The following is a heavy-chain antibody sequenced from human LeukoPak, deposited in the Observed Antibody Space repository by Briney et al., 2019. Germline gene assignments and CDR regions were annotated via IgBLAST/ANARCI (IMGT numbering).Heavy chain of an antibody. Sequence: SETLSLTXTVSGGSISDYYWSWIRQPPGKGMEWNGYIPYSGSTDYNPSLKSRVTMSVDTSKNQFSLKLNSVTPADTAIYYCTRDRRDGYNYVDYWGQGTLVTVSS. CDR1: GGSISDYY. D-gene: IGHD5-24*01. V-gene: IGHV4-59*01. CDR2: IPYSGST. CDR3: TRDRRDGYNYVDY. J-gene: IGHJ4*02.